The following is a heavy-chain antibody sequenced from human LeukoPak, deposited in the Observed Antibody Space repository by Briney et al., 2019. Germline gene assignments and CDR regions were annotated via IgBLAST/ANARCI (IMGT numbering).Heavy chain of an antibody. J-gene: IGHJ4*02. D-gene: IGHD3-9*01. V-gene: IGHV3-64*01. CDR2: VNSNGGNT. Sequence: GGSLRLSCAASGFTFSTYALHWVRQAPGKGLEFVSGVNSNGGNTYYANSVKGRFTISSDNSKNTLYLKMGSLRPEDMAVYHCARVILTGYYYDSWGQGTLVTVSS. CDR3: ARVILTGYYYDS. CDR1: GFTFSTYA.